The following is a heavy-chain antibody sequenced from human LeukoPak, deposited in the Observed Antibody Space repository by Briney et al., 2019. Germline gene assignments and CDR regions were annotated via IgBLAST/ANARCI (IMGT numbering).Heavy chain of an antibody. V-gene: IGHV3-30*03. CDR1: GFTFSSYG. CDR2: LSHDGSKK. Sequence: PGGSLRLSCAASGFTFSSYGMHWVRQAPGKGLEWVAVLSHDGSKKYYADSVKGRFTISRDNSKNTLYLQMNSLRAEDTAVYYCARDWWDDSSGYYLYWDYWGQGTLVTVSS. CDR3: ARDWWDDSSGYYLYWDY. D-gene: IGHD3-22*01. J-gene: IGHJ4*02.